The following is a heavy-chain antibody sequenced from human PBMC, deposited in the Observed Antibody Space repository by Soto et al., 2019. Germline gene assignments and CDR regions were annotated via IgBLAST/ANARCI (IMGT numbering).Heavy chain of an antibody. CDR2: ISAYNGNT. V-gene: IGHV1-18*04. Sequence: XSVKVSYQASVYSFTSYGNSWVRQAPGQGLEWMGWISAYNGNTNYAQKLQGRVTMTTDTSTSTAYMELRSLRSDDTAVYYCARGDSSGYYFRDQGAYYFDYWHQGDLVTVSS. D-gene: IGHD3-22*01. CDR1: VYSFTSYG. CDR3: ARGDSSGYYFRDQGAYYFDY. J-gene: IGHJ4*02.